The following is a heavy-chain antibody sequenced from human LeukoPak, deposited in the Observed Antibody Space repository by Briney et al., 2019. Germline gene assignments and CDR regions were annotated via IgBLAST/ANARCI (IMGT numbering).Heavy chain of an antibody. CDR1: GFTVSSNY. Sequence: GGSLRLSCAASGFTVSSNYMSWVRQAPGKGLEWVSVIYSGGSTYYADSVKGRFIIPRDSSKNTLYLQMNSLRAEDTAVYYCARDAAYCSSTSCFAAWFDPWGQGTLVTVSS. V-gene: IGHV3-66*02. J-gene: IGHJ5*02. CDR2: IYSGGST. CDR3: ARDAAYCSSTSCFAAWFDP. D-gene: IGHD2-2*01.